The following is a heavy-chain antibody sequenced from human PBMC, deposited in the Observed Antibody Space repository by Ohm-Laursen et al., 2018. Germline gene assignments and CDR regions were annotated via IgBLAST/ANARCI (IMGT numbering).Heavy chain of an antibody. CDR3: ARASPIDDYVWGSYRGLFDY. Sequence: SDTLSLTCTVSGGSISSYYWSWIRQPAGKGLEWIGRIYTSGSTNYNPSLKSRVPISVDTSKNQFSLKLSSVTAADTAVYYCARASPIDDYVWGSYRGLFDYWGQGTLVTVSS. CDR1: GGSISSYY. CDR2: IYTSGST. D-gene: IGHD3-16*02. V-gene: IGHV4-4*07. J-gene: IGHJ4*02.